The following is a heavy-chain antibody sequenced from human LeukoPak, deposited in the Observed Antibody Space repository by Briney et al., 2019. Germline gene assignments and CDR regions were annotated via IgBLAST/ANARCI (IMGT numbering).Heavy chain of an antibody. J-gene: IGHJ4*02. CDR3: TRDPPAVTTNTYG. V-gene: IGHV3-66*01. D-gene: IGHD6-19*01. CDR1: GFTFSNFA. Sequence: GGSLRLSCAASGFTFSNFALSWVRQAPGKGLEWVSLIYSGGDTYYADSVKGRFTISRDSSKNTMYLQMNSLRAEDTAMYYCTRDPPAVTTNTYGWGQGTLVTVSS. CDR2: IYSGGDT.